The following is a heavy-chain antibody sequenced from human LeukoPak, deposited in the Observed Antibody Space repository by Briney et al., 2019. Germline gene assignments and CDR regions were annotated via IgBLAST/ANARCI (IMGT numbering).Heavy chain of an antibody. CDR2: IYYSGST. J-gene: IGHJ4*02. CDR3: ARRSGIAVAGAFDY. Sequence: SETLSLTCTVSGGSISCYYWSWIRQPPGKGLEWIGYIYYSGSTNYNPSLKSRVTISVDTSKNQFSLKLSSVTAADTAVYYCARRSGIAVAGAFDYWGQGTLVTVSS. CDR1: GGSISCYY. V-gene: IGHV4-59*01. D-gene: IGHD6-19*01.